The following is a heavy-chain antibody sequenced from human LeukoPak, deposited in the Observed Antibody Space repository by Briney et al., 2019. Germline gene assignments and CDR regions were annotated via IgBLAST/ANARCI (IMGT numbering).Heavy chain of an antibody. CDR2: INPNSGGT. J-gene: IGHJ4*02. Sequence: ASVKVSCKASGYTFTGYYMDWVRQAPGQGLEWMGWINPNSGGTNYAQKFQGRVTMTRDTSISTAYMELSRLRSEDTAVYYCARNIAGMATITIDYWGQGTLVTASS. D-gene: IGHD5-24*01. CDR3: ARNIAGMATITIDY. CDR1: GYTFTGYY. V-gene: IGHV1-2*02.